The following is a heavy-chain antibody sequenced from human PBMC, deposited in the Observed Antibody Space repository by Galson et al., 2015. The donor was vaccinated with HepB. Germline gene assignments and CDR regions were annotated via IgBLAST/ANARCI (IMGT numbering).Heavy chain of an antibody. CDR3: ARGGYIAAAGSRVRLPFDY. Sequence: ETLSLTCAVYGGSFSGYYWSWIRQPPGKGLEWIGEINHSGSTNYNPSLKSRVTISVDTSKNQFSLKLSSVTAADTAVYYCARGGYIAAAGSRVRLPFDYWGQGTLVTVSS. D-gene: IGHD6-13*01. V-gene: IGHV4-34*01. J-gene: IGHJ4*02. CDR2: INHSGST. CDR1: GGSFSGYY.